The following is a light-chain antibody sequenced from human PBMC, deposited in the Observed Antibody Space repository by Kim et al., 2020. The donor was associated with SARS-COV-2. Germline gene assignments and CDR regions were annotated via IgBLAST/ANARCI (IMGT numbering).Light chain of an antibody. J-gene: IGLJ3*02. V-gene: IGLV2-8*01. CDR2: EVC. Sequence: GHSVNIACTGTSSDVGAYNFVYWYQHHTGKAPKLMIFEVCRRPAGVSDRFSGSKSGNTASLTVSGLQAEDEADYYCSSYAGSNNLLFGGGTKVTVL. CDR3: SSYAGSNNLL. CDR1: SSDVGAYNF.